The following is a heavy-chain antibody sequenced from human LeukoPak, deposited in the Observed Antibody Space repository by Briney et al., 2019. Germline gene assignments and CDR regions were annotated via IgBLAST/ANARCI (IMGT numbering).Heavy chain of an antibody. D-gene: IGHD3-16*01. CDR2: IRPGDTRT. CDR3: VREKSGGTYDY. J-gene: IGHJ4*02. V-gene: IGHV1-46*01. Sequence: ASVKVSCKASGYTFTTYYIQWVRQAPGQGLEWMGTIRPGDTRTTYAQKFQGRVTMTWDMSTTTGYMELSSLRSEDTAVYYCVREKSGGTYDYWGQGTLVTVSS. CDR1: GYTFTTYY.